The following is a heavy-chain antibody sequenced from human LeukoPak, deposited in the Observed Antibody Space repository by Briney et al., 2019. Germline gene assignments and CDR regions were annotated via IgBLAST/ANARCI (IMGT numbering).Heavy chain of an antibody. CDR2: ISYDGSNK. D-gene: IGHD2/OR15-2a*01. V-gene: IGHV3-30-3*02. J-gene: IGHJ3*02. CDR1: GFTFSSYA. Sequence: GGTLRLSCAASGFTFSSYAMHWVRQAPGKGLEWVAVISYDGSNKYYADSVKGRFTISRDNSKNTLYLQMNSLRAEDTAVYYCAKSLSRAAMDAFDIWGQGTMVTVS. CDR3: AKSLSRAAMDAFDI.